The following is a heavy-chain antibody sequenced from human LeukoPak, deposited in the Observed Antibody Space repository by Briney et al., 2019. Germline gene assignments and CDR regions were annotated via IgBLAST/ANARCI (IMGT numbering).Heavy chain of an antibody. V-gene: IGHV3-30*18. CDR1: GFTFSSHG. J-gene: IGHJ6*04. D-gene: IGHD6-19*01. CDR2: ISYDGSYK. Sequence: PGGSLRLSCAASGFTFSSHGMHWVRQAPGKGLEWVAVISYDGSYKYYGDSVKGRFTISRDNSKSTLYLQMNSLRAEDTAVYYCAKDTYSSGWYLGYYYGMDVWGKGTTVTVSS. CDR3: AKDTYSSGWYLGYYYGMDV.